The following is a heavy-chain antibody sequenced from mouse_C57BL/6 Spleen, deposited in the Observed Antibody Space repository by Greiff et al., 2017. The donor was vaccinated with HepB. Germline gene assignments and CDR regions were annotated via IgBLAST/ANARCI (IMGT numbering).Heavy chain of an antibody. J-gene: IGHJ4*01. CDR3: AKLQDAMDY. Sequence: EVRLVESGGGLVQPGGSLSLSCAASGFTFTDYYMSWVRQPPGKALEWLGFIRNKANGYTTEYSASVKGRFTISRDNSQSILYLQMNALRAEDSATYYCAKLQDAMDYWGQGTSVTVSS. V-gene: IGHV7-3*03. CDR1: GFTFTDYY. CDR2: IRNKANGYTT.